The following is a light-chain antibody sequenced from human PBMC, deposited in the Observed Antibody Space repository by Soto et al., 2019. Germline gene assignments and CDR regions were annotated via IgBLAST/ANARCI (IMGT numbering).Light chain of an antibody. CDR1: QSVSSS. Sequence: VLTQSPATLSVSPRERATLSCRPSQSVSSSLAWYQQKPGQAPRLLIYGASTRATGIPARFSGSGSGTEFTLTINSLQSEEFAVYYCQQYNNWWTLGHGTKVEIK. CDR3: QQYNNWWT. CDR2: GAS. J-gene: IGKJ1*01. V-gene: IGKV3-15*01.